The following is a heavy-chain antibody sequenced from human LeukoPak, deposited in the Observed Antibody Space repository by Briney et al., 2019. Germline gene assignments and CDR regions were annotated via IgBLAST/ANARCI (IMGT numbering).Heavy chain of an antibody. D-gene: IGHD3-9*01. J-gene: IGHJ4*02. V-gene: IGHV3-7*01. Sequence: GGSLRLSCAASGFTFSSYWMSWVRQAPGKGLEWVANIKQDGSEKFYVDSVKGRFTISRDNAKNSLYLQMNSLRGEDTAVYYCAREGSYDILTGYPKGYYFDYWGQGTLVTVSS. CDR2: IKQDGSEK. CDR1: GFTFSSYW. CDR3: AREGSYDILTGYPKGYYFDY.